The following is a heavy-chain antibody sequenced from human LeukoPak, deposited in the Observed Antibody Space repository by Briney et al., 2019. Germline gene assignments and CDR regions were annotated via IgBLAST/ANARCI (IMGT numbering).Heavy chain of an antibody. J-gene: IGHJ4*02. CDR2: ISGSGGST. V-gene: IGHV3-23*01. D-gene: IGHD3-22*01. Sequence: GGSLRLSCAPSGLTFSSYAMSWVRQAPGKGLEWVSAISGSGGSTYYADSVKGRFTISRDNSKNTLYLQMNSLRAEDTAVYYCAKTQPMIVVVTLYYFDYWGQGTLVTVSS. CDR1: GLTFSSYA. CDR3: AKTQPMIVVVTLYYFDY.